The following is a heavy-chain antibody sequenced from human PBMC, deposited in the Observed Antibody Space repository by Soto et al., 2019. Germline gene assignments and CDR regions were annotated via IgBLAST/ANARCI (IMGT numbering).Heavy chain of an antibody. CDR1: GFSFSSLA. CDR2: ISGRGVDT. D-gene: IGHD6-19*01. CDR3: ARDRGYTSGSYGGAFDF. V-gene: IGHV3-23*01. Sequence: EVQLLESGGGFVQPGGSLRLSCAASGFSFSSLAMSWVRQAPGKGLEWVSSISGRGVDTLYADSVKGRFTISRDNDKNSVYLAMNSLRVDDTAVYYCARDRGYTSGSYGGAFDFWGQGTLVTVSS. J-gene: IGHJ4*02.